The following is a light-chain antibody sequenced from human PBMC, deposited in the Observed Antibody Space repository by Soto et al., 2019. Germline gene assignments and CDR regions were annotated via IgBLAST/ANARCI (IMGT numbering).Light chain of an antibody. CDR1: RGNSNYA. V-gene: IGLV4-69*01. CDR3: QTWGSGIVV. J-gene: IGLJ2*01. Sequence: QSVLTQSPSASASLGASVKLTCTLSRGNSNYAIAWHQQQSEKGPRYLMKLNSDGSHSKGDGIPDRFSGSSSGAERYLTISSLQSVDEADYYCQTWGSGIVVFGGGTQLTVL. CDR2: LNSDGSH.